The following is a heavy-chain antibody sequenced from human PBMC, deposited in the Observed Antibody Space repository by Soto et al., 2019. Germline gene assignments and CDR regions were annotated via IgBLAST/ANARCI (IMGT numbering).Heavy chain of an antibody. V-gene: IGHV4-61*01. CDR2: IYYSGST. CDR3: GREGVYSSSSNRYSSRWYHFDC. J-gene: IGHJ4*02. CDR1: GGSVSSGSYY. Sequence: TLSLTCTVSGGSVSSGSYYWTWIRQPPGKGLEWIGYIYYSGSTNYNPSLKSRVTISVDTSKDQFSLKLSSVTAADTAVYYCGREGVYSSSSNRYSSRWYHFDCWGQGSLVTVSS. D-gene: IGHD6-6*01.